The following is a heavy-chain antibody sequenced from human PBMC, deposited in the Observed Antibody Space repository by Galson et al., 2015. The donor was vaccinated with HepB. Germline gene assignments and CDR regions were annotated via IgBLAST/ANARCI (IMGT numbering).Heavy chain of an antibody. J-gene: IGHJ4*02. CDR3: ARGGSGWYYFDY. V-gene: IGHV4-59*01. CDR2: IYYSGST. CDR1: GGSISSYY. Sequence: ETLSLTCTVSGGSISSYYWSWIRQPPGKGLEWIGYIYYSGSTNYNPSLKSRVTISVDTSKNQFSLKLSSVTAADTAVHYCARGGSGWYYFDYWGQGALVTVSS. D-gene: IGHD6-19*01.